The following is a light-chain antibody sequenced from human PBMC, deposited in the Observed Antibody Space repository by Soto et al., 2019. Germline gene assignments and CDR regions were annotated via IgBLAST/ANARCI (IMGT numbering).Light chain of an antibody. J-gene: IGKJ1*01. Sequence: DIQLTQSPSFLSASVGDRVTITCRASQSISNYVNWYQQKVGKSPKLLISAATTLQGGVSARFSGSGAGTDFTLIISALEPEDLATYYCQQGHSVPWTFGQGTTVDIK. V-gene: IGKV1-39*01. CDR2: AAT. CDR3: QQGHSVPWT. CDR1: QSISNY.